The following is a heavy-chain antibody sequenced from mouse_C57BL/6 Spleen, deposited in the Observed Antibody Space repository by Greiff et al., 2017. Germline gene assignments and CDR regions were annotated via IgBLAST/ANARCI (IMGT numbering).Heavy chain of an antibody. D-gene: IGHD1-1*01. V-gene: IGHV1-42*01. CDR2: INPSTGGT. J-gene: IGHJ4*01. Sequence: VQLKESGPELVKPGASVKISCKASGYSFTGYYMNWVKQSPEKSLEWIGEINPSTGGTTYNQKFKAKATLTVDKSSSTAYMQLKSLTSEDSAVYYCARSITTVEGYAMDYWGQGTSVTVSS. CDR3: ARSITTVEGYAMDY. CDR1: GYSFTGYY.